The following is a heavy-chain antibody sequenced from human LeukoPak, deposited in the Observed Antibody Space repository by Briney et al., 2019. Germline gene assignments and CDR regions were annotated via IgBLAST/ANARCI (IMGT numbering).Heavy chain of an antibody. CDR1: GGSISSGSYY. D-gene: IGHD5-24*01. CDR3: ARGDGYNYGVDY. V-gene: IGHV4-61*02. CDR2: IYTSGST. J-gene: IGHJ4*02. Sequence: PSQTLSLTCTVSGGSISSGSYYWSWIRQPAGKGLEWIGRIYTSGSTNYNPSLKSRVTISVDTSKNQFSLKLSSVTAADTAVYYCARGDGYNYGVDYWGQGTLVTVSS.